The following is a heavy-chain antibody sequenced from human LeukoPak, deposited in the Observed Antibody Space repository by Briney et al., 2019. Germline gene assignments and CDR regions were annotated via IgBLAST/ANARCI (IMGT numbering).Heavy chain of an antibody. D-gene: IGHD3-10*01. CDR3: AKDSYYGSGSYFYFDY. CDR2: VSYDGSNK. J-gene: IGHJ4*02. CDR1: GFTFSSYG. Sequence: GGPLRPSCAASGFTFSSYGMHWVRKAPGKGLEWVAVVSYDGSNKYYADSVKGRFTITRDNSKNTLYLQMNSLRPEDTAVYYCAKDSYYGSGSYFYFDYWGQGTLVTVSS. V-gene: IGHV3-30*18.